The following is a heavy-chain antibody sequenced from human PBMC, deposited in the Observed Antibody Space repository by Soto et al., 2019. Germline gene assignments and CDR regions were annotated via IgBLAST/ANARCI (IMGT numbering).Heavy chain of an antibody. J-gene: IGHJ3*02. CDR3: ARDVIRQWLDDHAFDAFDI. CDR2: MNPNSGNT. CDR1: GYTFTSYD. V-gene: IGHV1-8*01. D-gene: IGHD6-19*01. Sequence: ASVKVSCTASGYTFTSYDINWVRQATGQGLEWMGWMNPNSGNTGYAQKFQGRVTMTRNTSISTAYMELSSLRSEDTAVYYCARDVIRQWLDDHAFDAFDIWGQGTMVTVSS.